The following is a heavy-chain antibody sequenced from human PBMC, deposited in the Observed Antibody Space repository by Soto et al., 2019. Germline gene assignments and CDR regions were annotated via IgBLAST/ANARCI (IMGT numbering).Heavy chain of an antibody. CDR2: ISYDGSNK. D-gene: IGHD4-4*01. Sequence: GGSLRLSCAASGFTFSNYGMHWVRQAPGKGLEWVAVISYDGSNKYYADSVKGRFTISRDNSKNTLYLQMNSLRAEDTAVYYCAKRDGTVTTIDYWGQGTLVTVSS. J-gene: IGHJ4*02. V-gene: IGHV3-30*18. CDR3: AKRDGTVTTIDY. CDR1: GFTFSNYG.